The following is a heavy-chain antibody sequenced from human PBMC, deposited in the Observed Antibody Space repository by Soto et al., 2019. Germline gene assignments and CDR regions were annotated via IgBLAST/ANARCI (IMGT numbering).Heavy chain of an antibody. V-gene: IGHV3-23*01. J-gene: IGHJ4*02. CDR3: AKRLSPVVGSPHYFDY. CDR2: ISDTGTTT. CDR1: GFTFSTYA. D-gene: IGHD2-2*01. Sequence: PGGSLRLSCAASGFTFSTYALSWVRQAPGKGLEWVSLISDTGTTTVYTDSVKGRFTISRDNSQNTLYLQMDSLRADDTAVYYCAKRLSPVVGSPHYFDYWGQGALVTVSS.